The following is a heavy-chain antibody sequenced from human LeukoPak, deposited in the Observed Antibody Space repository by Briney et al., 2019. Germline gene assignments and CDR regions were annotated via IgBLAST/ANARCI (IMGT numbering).Heavy chain of an antibody. V-gene: IGHV4-59*01. CDR2: IYSTGST. Sequence: SETLSLXCTVSGGSMSDYYWSWIRQPPGKGLEWIGYIYSTGSTNYNPSLKSRVTISVDTSKNQFFLKLSSVTAADTALYYCARDYTMTHAFDIWGQGTLVTVSS. CDR3: ARDYTMTHAFDI. CDR1: GGSMSDYY. J-gene: IGHJ3*02. D-gene: IGHD3-22*01.